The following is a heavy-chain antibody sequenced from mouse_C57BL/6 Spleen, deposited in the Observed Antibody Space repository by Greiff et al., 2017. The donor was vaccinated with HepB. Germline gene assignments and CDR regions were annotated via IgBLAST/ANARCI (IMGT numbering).Heavy chain of an antibody. V-gene: IGHV1-69*01. CDR3: AKDYDYVLFAY. D-gene: IGHD2-4*01. J-gene: IGHJ3*01. CDR1: GYTFTSYW. Sequence: QVQLQQPGAELVMPGASVKLSCKASGYTFTSYWMHWVKKRPGQGLEWIGEIDPSGSYTNYNQKFKGKSTLTVDKSSSTAYMHLSSLSAEYSAFYCCAKDYDYVLFAYWGQVTLVTVS. CDR2: IDPSGSYT.